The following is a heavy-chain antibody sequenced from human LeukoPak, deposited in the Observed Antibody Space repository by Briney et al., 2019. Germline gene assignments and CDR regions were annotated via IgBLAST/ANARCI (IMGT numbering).Heavy chain of an antibody. J-gene: IGHJ4*02. D-gene: IGHD3-16*02. CDR3: ARERGRGVISPCFDQ. CDR1: GFIVSSNL. CDR2: IYSGGDT. V-gene: IGHV3-66*01. Sequence: GGSLRLSCAASGFIVSSNLLIWVRQAPGRGLEGVSVIYSGGDTRYANSVKGRFTISRDNSKNTLYLQINSLRAEDTALYYCARERGRGVISPCFDQWGQGTLVTVSS.